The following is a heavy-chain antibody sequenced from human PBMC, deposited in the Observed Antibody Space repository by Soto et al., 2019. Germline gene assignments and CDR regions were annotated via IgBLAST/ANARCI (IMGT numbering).Heavy chain of an antibody. CDR1: GGSISSSSYY. J-gene: IGHJ5*02. CDR2: IYYSGST. V-gene: IGHV4-39*01. CDR3: ARQDYGDYGWFDP. Sequence: SETLSLTCTVSGGSISSSSYYWGWIRQPPGKGLEWIGSIYYSGSTYYNPSLKSRVTISVDTSKNQFSLKLSPVTAADTAVYYCARQDYGDYGWFDPWGQGTLVTVSS. D-gene: IGHD4-17*01.